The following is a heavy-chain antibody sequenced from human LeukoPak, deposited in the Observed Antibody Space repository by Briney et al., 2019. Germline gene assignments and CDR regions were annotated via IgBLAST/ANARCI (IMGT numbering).Heavy chain of an antibody. V-gene: IGHV3-11*01. J-gene: IGHJ4*02. CDR2: ISISGSTI. CDR1: GFTFSDYY. Sequence: GGSLRLSCAASGFTFSDYYMSWIRQAPGEGLEWASYISISGSTIYYAESVKGRFTISRDNAQNSLYLQMNSLRAEDTAVYYCAKDAEYYYDSSGYYDYWGQGTLVTVSS. CDR3: AKDAEYYYDSSGYYDY. D-gene: IGHD3-22*01.